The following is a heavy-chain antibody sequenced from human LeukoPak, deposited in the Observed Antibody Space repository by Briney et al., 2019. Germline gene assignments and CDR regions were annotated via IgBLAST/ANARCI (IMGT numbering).Heavy chain of an antibody. V-gene: IGHV3-66*01. Sequence: GGSLRLSCAASGFTVSSDYMSWVRQAPGKGLEWVSVIYSGGGTYYADSVKGRFTISRDNSKNTLYLQMNSLRAEDTAVYYCARDRGGSSWYYFDYWGQGTLVTVSS. CDR1: GFTVSSDY. J-gene: IGHJ4*02. D-gene: IGHD6-13*01. CDR3: ARDRGGSSWYYFDY. CDR2: IYSGGGT.